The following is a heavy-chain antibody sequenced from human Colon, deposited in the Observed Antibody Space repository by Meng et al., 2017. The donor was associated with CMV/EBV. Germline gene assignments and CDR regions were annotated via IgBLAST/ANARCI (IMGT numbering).Heavy chain of an antibody. Sequence: GESLKISCAASGFTFEDFPTLWVRQAPGKGLEWVSLIGWDADSTFYADSLKGGITISRDNSRYSLYHQLNSLRIEDPAFYSCAKDIRQSEYSYAMDVWGQGTTVTVSS. CDR1: GFTFEDFP. V-gene: IGHV3-43*01. D-gene: IGHD2/OR15-2a*01. CDR2: IGWDADST. CDR3: AKDIRQSEYSYAMDV. J-gene: IGHJ6*02.